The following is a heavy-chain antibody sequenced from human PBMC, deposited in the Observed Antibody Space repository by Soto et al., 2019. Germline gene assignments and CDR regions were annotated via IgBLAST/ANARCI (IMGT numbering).Heavy chain of an antibody. V-gene: IGHV3-7*03. D-gene: IGHD6-13*01. CDR2: IKQDGIEK. CDR1: GFTFSRNW. J-gene: IGHJ4*02. Sequence: GGSLRISCTDSGFTFSRNWMSWVRQAPGKGLEWVDNIKQDGIEKYYVDSVKGRFTISRDNAKKSLFLQMNSLRAEDTAVYYCAREKAAAHFDYSGRG. CDR3: AREKAAAHFDY.